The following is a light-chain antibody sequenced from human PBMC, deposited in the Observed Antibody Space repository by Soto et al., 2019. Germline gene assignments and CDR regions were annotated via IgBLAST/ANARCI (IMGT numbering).Light chain of an antibody. Sequence: DIQMTQSPSSLSASVGDRVTITCRASQSISSYLNWYQQKPGKAPKLLIYAASSLQSGVPSRFSGSVSGTDFTLTISSLRPEDFATYYCQQSYSTPRTFGQGTKVDIK. CDR1: QSISSY. J-gene: IGKJ1*01. CDR2: AAS. V-gene: IGKV1-39*01. CDR3: QQSYSTPRT.